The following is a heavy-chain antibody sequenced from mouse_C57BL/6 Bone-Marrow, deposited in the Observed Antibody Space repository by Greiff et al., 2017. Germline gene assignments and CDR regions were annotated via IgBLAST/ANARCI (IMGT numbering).Heavy chain of an antibody. CDR2: ISNGGGST. V-gene: IGHV5-12*01. D-gene: IGHD2-10*02. Sequence: EVMLVESGGGLVQPGGSLKLSCAASGFTFSDYYMYWFRQTPEKRLEWVAYISNGGGSTYYPDTVKGRFTISRDNAKNTLYLQMSRLKSEDTAMYYCARHGGMGFDYWGQGTTLTVSS. CDR3: ARHGGMGFDY. CDR1: GFTFSDYY. J-gene: IGHJ2*01.